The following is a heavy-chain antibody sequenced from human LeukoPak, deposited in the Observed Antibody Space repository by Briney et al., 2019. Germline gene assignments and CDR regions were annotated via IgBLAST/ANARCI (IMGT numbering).Heavy chain of an antibody. CDR1: GFTFSSYS. CDR3: AKVGLGGPDDAFDI. Sequence: GGSLRLSCAASGFTFSSYSMNSVRQAPGNGLEWVSYISSSSSTIYYADSVKGRFTISRDNAKNSLYLQMNSLRAEDTAVYYCAKVGLGGPDDAFDIWGQGTMVTVSS. V-gene: IGHV3-48*04. J-gene: IGHJ3*02. D-gene: IGHD3-16*01. CDR2: ISSSSSTI.